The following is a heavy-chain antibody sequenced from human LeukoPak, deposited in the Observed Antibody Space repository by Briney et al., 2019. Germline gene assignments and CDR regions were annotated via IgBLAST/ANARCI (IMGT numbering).Heavy chain of an antibody. J-gene: IGHJ4*02. D-gene: IGHD5-12*01. Sequence: GASLRLSCAASGFTFSSYAMSWVRQAPGKGLEWVSAISGSGGSTYYADSVKGRFTISRDNSKNTLYLQMNSLRAEDTAVYYCAKVVPGYGYAQYSGYDLLGLDYWGQGTLVTVSS. CDR3: AKVVPGYGYAQYSGYDLLGLDY. CDR1: GFTFSSYA. CDR2: ISGSGGST. V-gene: IGHV3-23*01.